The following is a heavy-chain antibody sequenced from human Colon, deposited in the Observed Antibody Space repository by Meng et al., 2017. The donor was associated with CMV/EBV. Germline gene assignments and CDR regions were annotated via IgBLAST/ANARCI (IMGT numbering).Heavy chain of an antibody. CDR2: INPNNGAT. V-gene: IGHV1-2*02. D-gene: IGHD3-3*01. J-gene: IGHJ4*02. CDR3: ARGFDFWRGSDFDY. CDR1: GYTLTDYY. Sequence: ASVKVYCKASGYTLTDYYMHWVRQAPGQGLEWMGWINPNNGATNYDQKFQDRVTMTRDTSITTAYMELSRLRVDDTAVYYCARGFDFWRGSDFDYWGQGTLVTVSS.